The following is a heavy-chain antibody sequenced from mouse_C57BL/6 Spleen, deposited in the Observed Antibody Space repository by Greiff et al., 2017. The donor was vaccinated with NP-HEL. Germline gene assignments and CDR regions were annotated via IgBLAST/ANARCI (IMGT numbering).Heavy chain of an antibody. CDR1: GFSLTSYG. Sequence: VQLVESGPGLVQPSQSLSITCTVSGFSLTSYGVHWVRQSPGKGLEWLGVIWSGGSTDYNAAFISRLSISKDNSKSQVFFKMNSLQADDTAIYYCARSYGSLYYFDYWGQGTTLTVSS. CDR3: ARSYGSLYYFDY. V-gene: IGHV2-2*01. D-gene: IGHD1-1*01. J-gene: IGHJ2*01. CDR2: IWSGGST.